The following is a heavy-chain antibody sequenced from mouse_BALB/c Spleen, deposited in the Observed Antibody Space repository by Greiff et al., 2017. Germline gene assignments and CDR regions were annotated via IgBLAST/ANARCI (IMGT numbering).Heavy chain of an antibody. CDR1: GFTFSSYG. Sequence: EVQLVESGGDLVKPGGSLKLSCAASGFTFSSYGMSWVRQTPDKRLEWVATISSGGSYTYYPDSVKGRFTISRDNAKNTLYLQMSSLKSEDTAMYYCARGGLRHYFDYWGQGTTLTVSS. J-gene: IGHJ2*01. CDR3: ARGGLRHYFDY. D-gene: IGHD1-2*01. V-gene: IGHV5-6*01. CDR2: ISSGGSYT.